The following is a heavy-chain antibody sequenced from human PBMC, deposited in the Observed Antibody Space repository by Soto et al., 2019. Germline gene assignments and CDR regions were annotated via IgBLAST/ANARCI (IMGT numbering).Heavy chain of an antibody. J-gene: IGHJ6*02. D-gene: IGHD3-3*01. Sequence: PGGSLRLSCAASGFTFSNAWMNWVRQAPGKGLEWVGRIKSKTDGGTRDYAAPVKGRFTISRDDSKNTLYLQMNSLKTEDTAVNYCTTHAFYDWSCRDYYYYGMDVWGQGTTVTVSS. CDR1: GFTFSNAW. CDR3: TTHAFYDWSCRDYYYYGMDV. V-gene: IGHV3-15*07. CDR2: IKSKTDGGTR.